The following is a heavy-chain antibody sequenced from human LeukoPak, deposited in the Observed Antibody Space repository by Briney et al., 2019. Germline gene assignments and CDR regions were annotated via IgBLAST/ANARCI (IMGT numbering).Heavy chain of an antibody. D-gene: IGHD3-9*01. V-gene: IGHV5-51*01. Sequence: GESLKISCKGSGYSFANYFIAWVRQMPGKGLEWMGIIYPGDSDTRYSPSFQGQVTISADKSINTAYLQWCSLKASDTAMYYCARRRLANKKYYYYYYGLDVWGQGTTVTVSS. CDR2: IYPGDSDT. CDR1: GYSFANYF. CDR3: ARRRLANKKYYYYYYGLDV. J-gene: IGHJ6*02.